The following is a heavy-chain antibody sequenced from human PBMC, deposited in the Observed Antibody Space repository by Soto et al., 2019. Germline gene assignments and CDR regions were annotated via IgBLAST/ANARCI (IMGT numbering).Heavy chain of an antibody. CDR3: AASDSSGYPSYFDY. CDR1: GXTFSSYA. Sequence: LRLSFAASGXTFSSYAMSWVRQAPGKGLEWVTSISGSGGSTYYADSVKGRFTISRDNSKNTLYLQMKSLRAEDTAVYYCAASDSSGYPSYFDYWGQGTLVTVSS. CDR2: ISGSGGST. V-gene: IGHV3-23*01. J-gene: IGHJ4*02. D-gene: IGHD3-22*01.